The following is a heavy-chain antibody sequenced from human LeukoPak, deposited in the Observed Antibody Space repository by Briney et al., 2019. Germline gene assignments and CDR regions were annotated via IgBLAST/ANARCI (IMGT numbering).Heavy chain of an antibody. J-gene: IGHJ3*02. CDR1: GFTFSNYA. CDR3: ARLGGDYRASGAFDI. CDR2: IKQDGSEK. Sequence: GGSLRLSCAASGFTFSNYAMRWVRQAPGKGLEWVANIKQDGSEKYYVDSVKGRFTISRDNAKNSLYLQMNSLRAEDTAVYYCARLGGDYRASGAFDIWGQGTMVTVSS. V-gene: IGHV3-7*01. D-gene: IGHD3-10*01.